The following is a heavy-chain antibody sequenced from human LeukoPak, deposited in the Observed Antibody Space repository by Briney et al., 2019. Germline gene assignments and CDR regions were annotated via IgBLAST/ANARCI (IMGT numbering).Heavy chain of an antibody. CDR3: ARAGGWRSALDI. CDR2: INYSGRTT. J-gene: IGHJ3*02. CDR1: GDSISSYY. Sequence: SETLSLTCTVSGDSISSYYWTWIRQPPGKGLKWIGYINYSGRTTDDNPSLRGRVIISLDTSKNQFSLRLTSLTAADTAVYYCARAGGWRSALDIWGQGTMVLVSS. D-gene: IGHD1-26*01. V-gene: IGHV4-59*12.